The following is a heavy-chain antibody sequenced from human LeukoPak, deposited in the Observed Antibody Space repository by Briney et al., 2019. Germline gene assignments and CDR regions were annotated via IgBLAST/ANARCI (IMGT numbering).Heavy chain of an antibody. Sequence: PGRSPRPSCAAAGFTFDDNAMHSVRHDAGKGLELVSSISWNSGSIGYADSVKGRFTIYRDNAKTSLYLQMNSLRAEDTALYYCAKAASSYDFWSGYLLTGGGYYFDYWGQGTLVTVSS. V-gene: IGHV3-9*01. CDR1: GFTFDDNA. CDR2: ISWNSGSI. CDR3: AKAASSYDFWSGYLLTGGGYYFDY. D-gene: IGHD3-3*01. J-gene: IGHJ4*02.